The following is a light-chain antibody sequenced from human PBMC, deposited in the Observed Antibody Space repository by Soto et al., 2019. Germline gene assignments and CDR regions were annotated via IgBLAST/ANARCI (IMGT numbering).Light chain of an antibody. J-gene: IGLJ1*01. CDR2: DVS. Sequence: QSALTQPASVSGSPGQSITISCAGTSGDVGAYNFVSWYHQHPGKAPKLMLYDVSKRPSGVSERFSASKSGNTSSLTISGLHAEDEADDYCSAYTSSRTLYVFGTGTTLTVL. CDR1: SGDVGAYNF. V-gene: IGLV2-14*01. CDR3: SAYTSSRTLYV.